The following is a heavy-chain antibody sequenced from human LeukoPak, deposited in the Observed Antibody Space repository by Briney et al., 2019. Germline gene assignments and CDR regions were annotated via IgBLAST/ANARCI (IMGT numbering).Heavy chain of an antibody. D-gene: IGHD2-21*02. CDR3: ARVAYCGGDCYSLDYYYMDV. CDR1: GFTFSSYS. Sequence: GGSLRLSCAASGFTFSSYSMNWVRQAPGKGLEWVSSISSSSSYIYYADSGKGRFTISRDNAKNSLYLQMNSLRAEDTAVYYCARVAYCGGDCYSLDYYYMDVWGKGTTVTVSS. V-gene: IGHV3-21*01. CDR2: ISSSSSYI. J-gene: IGHJ6*03.